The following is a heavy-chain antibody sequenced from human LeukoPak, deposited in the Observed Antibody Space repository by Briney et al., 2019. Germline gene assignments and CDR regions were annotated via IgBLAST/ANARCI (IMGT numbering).Heavy chain of an antibody. CDR2: IYYSGST. V-gene: IGHV4-39*07. Sequence: NPSETLSLTCTVSGGSISSSSYYWGWIRQPPGKGLEWIGSIYYSGSTYYNPSLKSRVTISVDTSKNQFSLKLSSVTAADTAVYYCARRVAGSFPQSHRRARSYYFDYWGQGTLVTVSS. CDR1: GGSISSSSYY. J-gene: IGHJ4*02. CDR3: ARRVAGSFPQSHRRARSYYFDY. D-gene: IGHD6-19*01.